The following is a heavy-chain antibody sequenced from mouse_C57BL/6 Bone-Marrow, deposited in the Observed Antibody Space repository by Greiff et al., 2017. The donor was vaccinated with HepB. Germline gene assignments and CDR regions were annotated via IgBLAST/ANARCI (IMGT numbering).Heavy chain of an antibody. CDR1: GYAFTNYL. CDR2: INPGSGGT. V-gene: IGHV1-54*01. Sequence: QVQLQQSGAELVRPGTSVKVSCKASGYAFTNYLIEWVKQRPGQGLEWIGVINPGSGGTNYNEKFKGKATLTADKSSSTAYMQLSSLTSEDSAVYFCARSGRWFDYWGQGTTLTVSS. J-gene: IGHJ2*01. CDR3: ARSGRWFDY. D-gene: IGHD1-1*02.